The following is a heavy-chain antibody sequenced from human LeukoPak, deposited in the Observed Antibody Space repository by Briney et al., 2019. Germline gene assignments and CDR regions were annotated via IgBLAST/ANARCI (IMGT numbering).Heavy chain of an antibody. J-gene: IGHJ4*02. CDR3: ARGGYSYENDFDY. CDR2: ISSSGSYI. CDR1: GFTFSSYS. Sequence: PGGSLRLSCAASGFTFSSYSMNWVRQAPGKGLEWVSSISSSGSYIYYADSVKGRFTISRDNAKNSLYLQMNSLRAEDTAVYYCARGGYSYENDFDYWGQGTLVTVSS. V-gene: IGHV3-21*01. D-gene: IGHD5-18*01.